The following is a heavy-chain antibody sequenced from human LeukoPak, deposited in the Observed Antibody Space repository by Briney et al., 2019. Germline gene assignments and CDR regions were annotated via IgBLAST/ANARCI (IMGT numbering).Heavy chain of an antibody. J-gene: IGHJ6*02. D-gene: IGHD1-1*01. V-gene: IGHV4-39*07. CDR2: INHSGST. CDR1: GGSISSSSYY. CDR3: ARGWKPPGV. Sequence: SETLSLTCTVSGGSISSSSYYWGWIRQPPGKGLEWIGEINHSGSTNYNPSLKSRVTISVDTSKNQFSLKLSSVTAADTAVYYCARGWKPPGVWGQGTTVTVSS.